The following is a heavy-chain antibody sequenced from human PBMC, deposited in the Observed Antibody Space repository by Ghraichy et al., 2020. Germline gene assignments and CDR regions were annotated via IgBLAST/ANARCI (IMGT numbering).Heavy chain of an antibody. CDR2: ISSSGISK. D-gene: IGHD1-26*01. CDR1: GFTFSDYY. V-gene: IGHV3-11*01. CDR3: ARVYSGSWPHAFDV. J-gene: IGHJ3*01. Sequence: SCAASGFTFSDYYMSWIRQAPGKGLEWVSYISSSGISKDYADSVKGRFTISRDNAKNSLYLQMNSLRAEDTAVYYCARVYSGSWPHAFDVWGQGTMVTVPS.